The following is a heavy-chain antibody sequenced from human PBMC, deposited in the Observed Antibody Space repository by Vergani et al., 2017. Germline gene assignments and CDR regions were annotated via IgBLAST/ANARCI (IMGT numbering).Heavy chain of an antibody. CDR1: GFTFSSYA. J-gene: IGHJ4*02. D-gene: IGHD2-2*01. CDR2: ISGSGGST. V-gene: IGHV3-23*04. Sequence: EVQLVESGGGLVKPGGSLRLSCAASGFTFSSYAMSWVRQAPGKGLEWVSAISGSGGSTYYADSVKGRFTISRDNSKNTLYLQMNSLRAEDTAVYYCAKDPNIVVVPAAQSFYFDYWGQGTLVTVSS. CDR3: AKDPNIVVVPAAQSFYFDY.